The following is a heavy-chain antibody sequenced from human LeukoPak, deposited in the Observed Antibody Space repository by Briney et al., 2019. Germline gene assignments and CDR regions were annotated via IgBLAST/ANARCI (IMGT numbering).Heavy chain of an antibody. CDR2: LYSGGSI. D-gene: IGHD5-12*01. Sequence: PGGSLRLSCAASGISVSSNYMSWVRQAPGKGLEWVSVLYSGGSIYYADSVKGLFTISIDNSKNALYLQMNRLRAEDPAVYYCARGGGYGQDFDYWGQGTLVTVSS. V-gene: IGHV3-53*01. CDR3: ARGGGYGQDFDY. CDR1: GISVSSNY. J-gene: IGHJ4*02.